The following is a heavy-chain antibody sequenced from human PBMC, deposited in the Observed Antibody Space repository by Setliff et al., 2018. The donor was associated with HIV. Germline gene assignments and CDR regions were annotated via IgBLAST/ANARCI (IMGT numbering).Heavy chain of an antibody. D-gene: IGHD3-16*01. V-gene: IGHV4-59*01. CDR2: IYYSGST. CDR3: ARGTSTASYWHFDL. Sequence: SETLSLTCTVSGGSISTYYLTWIRQPAGKGLEWIGYIYYSGSTNYNPSLKSRVTISVDTSKNQFSLKLSSVTAADTAIYYCARGTSTASYWHFDLWGRGIMVTVSS. J-gene: IGHJ2*01. CDR1: GGSISTYY.